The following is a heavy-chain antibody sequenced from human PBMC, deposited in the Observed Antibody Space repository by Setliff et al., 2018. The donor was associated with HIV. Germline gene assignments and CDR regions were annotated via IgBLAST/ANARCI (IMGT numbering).Heavy chain of an antibody. Sequence: SVKVSCKASGGTFSSYGVHWVRRAPGQGLEWMGGIIPILGTAHYAQKFQGRATITTDGSTSTAYMELSRLRLEDTALYFCIKDGTVLGRNYFYLHAWGKGTMVTVSS. CDR3: IKDGTVLGRNYFYLHA. V-gene: IGHV1-69*05. D-gene: IGHD3-10*01. CDR2: IIPILGTA. CDR1: GGTFSSYG. J-gene: IGHJ6*04.